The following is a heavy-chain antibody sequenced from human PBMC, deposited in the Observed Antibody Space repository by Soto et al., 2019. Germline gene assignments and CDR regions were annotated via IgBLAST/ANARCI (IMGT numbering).Heavy chain of an antibody. J-gene: IGHJ4*02. Sequence: QVQLVQSGAEVKKPGASVKVSCKASGYTFTGYYMHWVRQAPGQGLEWMGWINPNSGGTNYAQKFQGWVTMTRETSISTAYMELSRLRSDDTAVYYCARVAGRSSGYYYVLGYWGQGTLVTVSS. CDR1: GYTFTGYY. V-gene: IGHV1-2*04. CDR3: ARVAGRSSGYYYVLGY. D-gene: IGHD3-22*01. CDR2: INPNSGGT.